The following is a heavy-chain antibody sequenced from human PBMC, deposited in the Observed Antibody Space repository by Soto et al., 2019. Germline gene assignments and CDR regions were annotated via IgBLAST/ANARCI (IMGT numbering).Heavy chain of an antibody. CDR3: STTVITAPLFGY. CDR1: GFTFSGHY. CDR2: IRNKPNGHTT. D-gene: IGHD3-3*01. Sequence: PGGSLRLSCEGSGFTFSGHYMDWVRQAPGKGLEWLGRIRNKPNGHTTAYAASVKGRFTISRDDSKNLVYLQMNSLKSEDTALYYCSTTVITAPLFGYWGQGTLVTVSS. J-gene: IGHJ4*02. V-gene: IGHV3-72*01.